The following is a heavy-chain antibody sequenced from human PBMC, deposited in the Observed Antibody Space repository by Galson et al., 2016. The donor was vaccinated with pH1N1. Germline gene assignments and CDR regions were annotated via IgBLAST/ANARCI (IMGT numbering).Heavy chain of an antibody. D-gene: IGHD4-23*01. CDR2: VYTDGGRT. CDR3: ARGDYVGYFVDQ. V-gene: IGHV3-74*01. Sequence: SLRLSCAASGFTFSAYWMHWVRQAPGKGLVWVSRVYTDGGRTGYADSVRGRFTISRDNAKNTLYLQMSSLRAGDTAVYYCARGDYVGYFVDQWGQGTLVAVSS. CDR1: GFTFSAYW. J-gene: IGHJ4*02.